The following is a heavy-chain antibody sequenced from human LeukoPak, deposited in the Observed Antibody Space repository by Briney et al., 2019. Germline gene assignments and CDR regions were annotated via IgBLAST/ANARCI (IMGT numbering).Heavy chain of an antibody. CDR2: INWNSDSI. V-gene: IGHV3-9*01. Sequence: GGSLRLSCAVSGFTFDDYAMHWVRQVPGKGLEWVSGINWNSDSIGYADSVKGRFTTSRENSKNTLYLQMNSLRAEDTAVYYCAKDSAKKYDDYWGQGTLVTVSS. CDR3: AKDSAKKYDDY. D-gene: IGHD2/OR15-2a*01. J-gene: IGHJ4*02. CDR1: GFTFDDYA.